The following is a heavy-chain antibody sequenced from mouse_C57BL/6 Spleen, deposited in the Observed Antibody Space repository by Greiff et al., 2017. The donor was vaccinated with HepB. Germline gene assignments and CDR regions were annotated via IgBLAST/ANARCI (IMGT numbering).Heavy chain of an antibody. CDR3: ASGPRLPPMDY. Sequence: QVQLQQPGAELVMPGASVKLSCKASGYTFTSYWMHWVKQRPGQGLEWIGEIDPSDSYTNYNQKFKGKSTLTVDKSSSTAYMQLSSLTSEDSAVYYCASGPRLPPMDYWGQGTSVTVSS. CDR1: GYTFTSYW. CDR2: IDPSDSYT. V-gene: IGHV1-69*01. D-gene: IGHD2-2*01. J-gene: IGHJ4*01.